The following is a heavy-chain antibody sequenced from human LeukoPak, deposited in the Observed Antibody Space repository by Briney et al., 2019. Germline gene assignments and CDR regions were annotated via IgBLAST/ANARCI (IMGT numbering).Heavy chain of an antibody. J-gene: IGHJ6*03. D-gene: IGHD3-9*01. CDR2: ISSSSSYI. V-gene: IGHV3-21*01. Sequence: PGGSLRLSCAASGFTFSSYNMNWVRQAPGKGLEWVSSISSSSSYIYYADSVKGRFTISRDNAKNSLYLQMNSLRAEDTAVYYCARDRNYDILRARRGYYMDVWGKGTTVTVSS. CDR1: GFTFSSYN. CDR3: ARDRNYDILRARRGYYMDV.